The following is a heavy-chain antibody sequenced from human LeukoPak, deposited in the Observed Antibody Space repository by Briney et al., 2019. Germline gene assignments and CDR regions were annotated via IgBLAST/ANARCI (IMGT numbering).Heavy chain of an antibody. J-gene: IGHJ4*02. V-gene: IGHV4-30-4*01. CDR3: ARMDYSDLYYFDY. CDR2: IHHSGSS. Sequence: SETLSLTCTVSGGSISSDDDYWSWIRQPPGKGLDWIGYIHHSGSSYHTPSLKSRVSMSIDTSKNQFSLKLTSVTAADTAVYYCARMDYSDLYYFDYWGQGTLVTVSS. CDR1: GGSISSDDDY. D-gene: IGHD4-17*01.